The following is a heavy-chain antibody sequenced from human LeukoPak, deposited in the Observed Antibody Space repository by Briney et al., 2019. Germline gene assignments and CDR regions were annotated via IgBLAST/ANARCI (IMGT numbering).Heavy chain of an antibody. CDR1: GFTFSYYW. CDR3: ASKGCTGGNCKHYFDY. D-gene: IGHD2-8*02. CDR2: IKQDGSEE. J-gene: IGHJ4*02. Sequence: GGSLRLSCAASGFTFSYYWMSWVRQAPGKGLEWVVNIKQDGSEEYYVDSVKGRFTISRDNAKNSLYLQMNSLRAEDTAVYYCASKGCTGGNCKHYFDYWGQGTLVTVAS. V-gene: IGHV3-7*03.